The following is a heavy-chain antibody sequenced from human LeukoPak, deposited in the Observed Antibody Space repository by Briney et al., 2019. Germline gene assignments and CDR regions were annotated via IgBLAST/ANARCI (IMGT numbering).Heavy chain of an antibody. CDR3: ARQTDIVATIIGH. CDR1: GYSLTSYW. CDR2: IYPGDSDT. J-gene: IGHJ5*02. Sequence: GESLKISCKGSGYSLTSYWIAWVRQMPGKGLEWMGIIYPGDSDTRYSPSFQGQVTISADKSISTAYLQWSSLKASDTAMYYCARQTDIVATIIGHWGQGTLVTVSS. D-gene: IGHD5-12*01. V-gene: IGHV5-51*01.